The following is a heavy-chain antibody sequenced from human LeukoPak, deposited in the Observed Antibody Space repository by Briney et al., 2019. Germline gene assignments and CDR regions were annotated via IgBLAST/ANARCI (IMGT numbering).Heavy chain of an antibody. J-gene: IGHJ4*02. CDR1: GGTFSSYA. CDR2: IIPILGIA. V-gene: IGHV1-69*04. Sequence: SVKVSCKASGGTFSSYAISWVRQAPGQGLEWMGRIIPILGIANYAQKFQGRVTITADKSASTAYMELSSLRSEDTAVYYCASLTYYYDSSSDYWGQGTLVTVSS. CDR3: ASLTYYYDSSSDY. D-gene: IGHD3-22*01.